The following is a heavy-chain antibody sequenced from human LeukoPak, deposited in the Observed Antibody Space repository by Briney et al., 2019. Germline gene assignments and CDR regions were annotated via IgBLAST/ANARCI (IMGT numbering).Heavy chain of an antibody. CDR3: ARVAYGGNSEDY. V-gene: IGHV3-21*01. D-gene: IGHD4-23*01. CDR2: ISSSSSYI. Sequence: GGSLRLFCAASGFTFSSYSMNWVRQAPGKGLEWVSSISSSSSYIYYADSVKGRFTISRDNAKNSLYLQMNSLRAEDTAVYYCARVAYGGNSEDYWGQGTLVTVSS. CDR1: GFTFSSYS. J-gene: IGHJ4*02.